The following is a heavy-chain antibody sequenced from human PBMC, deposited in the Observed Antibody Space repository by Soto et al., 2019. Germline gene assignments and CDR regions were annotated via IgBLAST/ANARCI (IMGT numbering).Heavy chain of an antibody. CDR1: GGSISSYY. CDR3: ARDGSPTVTNFFDY. Sequence: SETLSLTCTVSGGSISSYYWSWIRQPAGKGLEWIGRIYTSGSTNYNPSLKSRVTMSVDTSKNQFSLKLSSVTAADTAVYYCARDGSPTVTNFFDYWGQGTLVTVSS. D-gene: IGHD4-4*01. J-gene: IGHJ4*02. V-gene: IGHV4-4*07. CDR2: IYTSGST.